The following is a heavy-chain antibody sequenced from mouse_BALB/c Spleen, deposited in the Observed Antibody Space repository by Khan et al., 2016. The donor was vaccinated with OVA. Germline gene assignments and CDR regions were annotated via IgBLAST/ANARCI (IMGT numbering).Heavy chain of an antibody. CDR1: GYSFTSYY. D-gene: IGHD2-2*01. J-gene: IGHJ3*01. CDR2: VDPFSAVT. Sequence: EVQLQQSGPELMKPGASVKISCKASGYSFTSYYIHWVMQSRGQGLEWIGYVDPFSAVTTYNQKFKGKATLTVDKSSSTAYIHLSNLTSEDSAVYYCTSHGYVAWFTYWGQGTLVHCLC. CDR3: TSHGYVAWFTY. V-gene: IGHV1-31*01.